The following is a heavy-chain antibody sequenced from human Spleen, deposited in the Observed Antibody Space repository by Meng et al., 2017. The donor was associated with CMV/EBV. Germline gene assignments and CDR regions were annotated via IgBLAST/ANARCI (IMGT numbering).Heavy chain of an antibody. CDR1: GFTFSSYA. CDR3: ATNEEDIVLMVYASQHTY. Sequence: GESLKISCAASGFTFSSYAMSWVRQAPGKWLEWVSTISASGGSIAYADSVKGRFTISRDNSKNTLYLQMNSLRAEDTAVYYCATNEEDIVLMVYASQHTYWGQGTLVTVSS. V-gene: IGHV3-23*01. D-gene: IGHD2-8*01. CDR2: ISASGGSI. J-gene: IGHJ4*02.